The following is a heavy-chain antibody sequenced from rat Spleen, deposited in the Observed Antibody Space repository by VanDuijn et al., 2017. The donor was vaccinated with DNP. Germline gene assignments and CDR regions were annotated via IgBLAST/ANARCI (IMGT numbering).Heavy chain of an antibody. V-gene: IGHV5S10*01. D-gene: IGHD1-7*01. CDR3: ATHDWQG. CDR1: GFTFSDYN. Sequence: EVQLVESGGGLVQPGRSLKVSCAASGFTFSDYNMAWVRQAPKTGLEWVANIIYDGSGTYYRDSVKGRFTISRDNAKSILYLQMDSLRSEDTATYFCATHDWQGWGQGVMVTVSS. J-gene: IGHJ2*01. CDR2: IIYDGSGT.